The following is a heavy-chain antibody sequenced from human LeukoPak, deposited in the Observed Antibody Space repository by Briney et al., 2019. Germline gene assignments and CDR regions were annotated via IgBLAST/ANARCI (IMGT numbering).Heavy chain of an antibody. V-gene: IGHV3-20*04. CDR2: INWNGDST. CDR3: AKEGGLYPRGYSSTWSGSHWYFDL. J-gene: IGHJ2*01. D-gene: IGHD6-13*01. Sequence: GGSLRLSCAASGFPFDDYGMSWVRQVPGKGLEWVSAINWNGDSTGYADSVKGRFTISRDNSKNTLYLQMNSLRAEDTTVYYCAKEGGLYPRGYSSTWSGSHWYFDLWGRGTLVTVSS. CDR1: GFPFDDYG.